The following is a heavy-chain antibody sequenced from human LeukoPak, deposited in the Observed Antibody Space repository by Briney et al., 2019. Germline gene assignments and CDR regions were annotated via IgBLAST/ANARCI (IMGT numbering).Heavy chain of an antibody. Sequence: GGSLRLSCAASGFTSSSSRMNWVRQAPRKGLEWVSSISSSSSHIYYADSVKGRFTMFRDNANNSLSLQMNSLRAEDTAVYYCAREATTVVHGFDIWGQGTMVTVS. V-gene: IGHV3-21*01. D-gene: IGHD4-23*01. CDR2: ISSSSSHI. CDR3: AREATTVVHGFDI. J-gene: IGHJ3*02. CDR1: GFTSSSSR.